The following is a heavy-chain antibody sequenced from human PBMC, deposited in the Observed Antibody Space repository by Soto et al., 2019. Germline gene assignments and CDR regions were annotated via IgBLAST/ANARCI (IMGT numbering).Heavy chain of an antibody. Sequence: QVQLVQSGAEVKKPGASVKVSCKASGYTFTSYDINWVRQATGQGLEWMGWMNPNSGNTGYAQKFQGRVTMTRNTNISTAYMELSSLRSEDTAVYYCARGGSYYDFWSAFRPISSYYGMDVWGQGTTVTVSS. J-gene: IGHJ6*02. CDR2: MNPNSGNT. CDR3: ARGGSYYDFWSAFRPISSYYGMDV. CDR1: GYTFTSYD. D-gene: IGHD3-3*01. V-gene: IGHV1-8*01.